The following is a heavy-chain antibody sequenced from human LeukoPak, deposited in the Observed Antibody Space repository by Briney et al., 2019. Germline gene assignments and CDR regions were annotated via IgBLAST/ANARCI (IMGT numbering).Heavy chain of an antibody. V-gene: IGHV4-59*01. CDR3: ARGGVYDNWFDP. D-gene: IGHD5/OR15-5a*01. CDR1: GGSLSSYY. CDR2: IYYSGST. J-gene: IGHJ5*02. Sequence: PSETLSLTCTVSGGSLSSYYWSWLRQPPGKGLEWSGYIYYSGSTNYNPSLQSRVTISVDTSKNQFSLKLSSVTAADTAVYYCARGGVYDNWFDPWGQGTLVTVSS.